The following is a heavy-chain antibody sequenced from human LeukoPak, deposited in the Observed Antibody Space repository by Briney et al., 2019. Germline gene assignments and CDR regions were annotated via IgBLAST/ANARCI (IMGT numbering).Heavy chain of an antibody. J-gene: IGHJ3*01. V-gene: IGHV3-30*18. CDR2: ITYDGRNK. CDR3: AKPRDIDSWAFDV. D-gene: IGHD2-15*01. CDR1: GVTFNNHD. Sequence: GGSLRLSCAASGVTFNNHDMHWVRQAPGKGLEWVAGITYDGRNKYYADSVKGRFTISRDNSKSTLNLQMNSLRTEDTAVYYCAKPRDIDSWAFDVWGQGTMVTVS.